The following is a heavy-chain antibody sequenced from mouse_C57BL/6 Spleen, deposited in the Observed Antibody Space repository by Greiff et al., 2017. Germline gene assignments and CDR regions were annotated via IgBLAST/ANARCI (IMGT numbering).Heavy chain of an antibody. CDR1: GYTFTSYW. CDR3: ARDPLDYDFYYYAMYY. D-gene: IGHD2-4*01. V-gene: IGHV1-72*01. J-gene: IGHJ4*01. CDR2: IDPNSGGT. Sequence: QVQLQQPGAELVKPGASVKLSCKASGYTFTSYWMHWVKQRPGRGLEWIGRIDPNSGGTKYNEKFKSKATLTVDKPASTAYMQLRSLTSEDSAVYYCARDPLDYDFYYYAMYYWGQGTSVTVSS.